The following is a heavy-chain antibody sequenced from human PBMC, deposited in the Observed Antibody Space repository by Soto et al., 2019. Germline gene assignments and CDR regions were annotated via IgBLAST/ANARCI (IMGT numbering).Heavy chain of an antibody. CDR1: GFTFSDDN. CDR3: ASWACSGYDCYYDY. Sequence: QVQPVESGGGLVKPGGSLRLSCPASGFTFSDDNMSWIRQAPGKGLEWISCITGSGTTIHYADSVKGRFTISRDNAKKSLYLQMNSLRAEDTAVYYCASWACSGYDCYYDYWGQGTLVTVSS. D-gene: IGHD5-12*01. V-gene: IGHV3-11*01. J-gene: IGHJ4*02. CDR2: ITGSGTTI.